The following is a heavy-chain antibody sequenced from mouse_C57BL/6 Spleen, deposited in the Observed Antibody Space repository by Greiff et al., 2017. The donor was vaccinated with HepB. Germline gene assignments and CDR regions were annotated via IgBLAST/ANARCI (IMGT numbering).Heavy chain of an antibody. D-gene: IGHD2-12*01. CDR3: VRRYDGGGYAMDY. V-gene: IGHV10-1*01. CDR1: GFSFNTYA. CDR2: IRSKSNNYAT. Sequence: EVQLVESGGGLVQPKGSLKLSCAASGFSFNTYAMNWVRQAPGKGLEWVARIRSKSNNYATYYADSVKDRFTISRDDSESMLYLQMNNLKTEDTAMYYCVRRYDGGGYAMDYWGQGTSVTVSS. J-gene: IGHJ4*01.